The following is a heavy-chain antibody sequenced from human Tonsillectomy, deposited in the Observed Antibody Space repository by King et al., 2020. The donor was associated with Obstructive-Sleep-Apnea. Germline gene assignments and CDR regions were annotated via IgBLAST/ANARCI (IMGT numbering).Heavy chain of an antibody. J-gene: IGHJ4*02. CDR1: GGSISSYY. CDR2: IYTSGST. D-gene: IGHD6-13*01. Sequence: VQLQESGPGLVKPSETLSLTCTVSGGSISSYYWSWIRQPAGKGLEWIGRIYTSGSTNYNPSLKSRVTMSVDTSKNQFSLKLSSVTAADTAVYYCAREGLRSSPRKGYFDYWGQGTLVTVSS. V-gene: IGHV4-4*07. CDR3: AREGLRSSPRKGYFDY.